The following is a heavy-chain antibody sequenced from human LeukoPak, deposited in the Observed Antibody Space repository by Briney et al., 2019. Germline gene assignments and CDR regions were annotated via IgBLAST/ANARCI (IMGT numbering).Heavy chain of an antibody. J-gene: IGHJ6*03. CDR2: IYYSGST. CDR3: ARGSMVRGVTGLYYYYMDV. CDR1: GGSISSYY. Sequence: SATLSLTCTVSGGSISSYYWSWIRQPPGEGLGWIGYIYYSGSTNYNPSLKSRVTISVDTSKNQFSLKLSSVTAADTAVYYCARGSMVRGVTGLYYYYMDVWGKGTTVTVSS. V-gene: IGHV4-59*01. D-gene: IGHD3-10*01.